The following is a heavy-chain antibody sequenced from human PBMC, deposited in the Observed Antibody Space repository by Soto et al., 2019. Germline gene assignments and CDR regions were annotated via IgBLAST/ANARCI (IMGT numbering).Heavy chain of an antibody. CDR1: GYSFTSYW. V-gene: IGHV5-10-1*01. D-gene: IGHD6-13*01. CDR2: IDPSDSYT. Sequence: PGESLKISCKGSGYSFTSYWISWVRQMPGKGLEWMGRIDPSDSYTNYSPSFQGHVTISADKSISTAYLQWSSLKASDTAMYHCARLSIAAAGYYYYGMDVWGQGTTVTVSS. CDR3: ARLSIAAAGYYYYGMDV. J-gene: IGHJ6*02.